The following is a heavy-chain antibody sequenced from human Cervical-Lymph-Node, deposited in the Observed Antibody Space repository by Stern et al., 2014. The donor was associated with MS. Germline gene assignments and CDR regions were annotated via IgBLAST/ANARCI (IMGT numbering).Heavy chain of an antibody. CDR1: GFSFNTRGVG. Sequence: SGPTLVKPTQTLTLTCTFSGFSFNTRGVGVGWSRQSPGKALEWLALIYYNNETRYSPSLRSRLTISRDTSKNQVVLTMANMDPVDTATYYCALDPQFGGQGVRGTGSS. V-gene: IGHV2-5*01. CDR3: ALDPQF. J-gene: IGHJ4*02. D-gene: IGHD3-16*01. CDR2: IYYNNET.